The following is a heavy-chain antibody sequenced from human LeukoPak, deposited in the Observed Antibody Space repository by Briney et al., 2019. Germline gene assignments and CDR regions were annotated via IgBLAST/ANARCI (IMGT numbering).Heavy chain of an antibody. D-gene: IGHD3-22*01. CDR1: GFTVSSNY. Sequence: SGGSLRLSCAASGFTVSSNYMSWVRQAPGKGLEWVSVIYSGGSTYYADSVKGRFTISRDNSKNTLYLQMNSLRAEDTAVYYCARDIWDSSARFFDYWGQGTLVTVSS. CDR3: ARDIWDSSARFFDY. J-gene: IGHJ4*02. CDR2: IYSGGST. V-gene: IGHV3-53*01.